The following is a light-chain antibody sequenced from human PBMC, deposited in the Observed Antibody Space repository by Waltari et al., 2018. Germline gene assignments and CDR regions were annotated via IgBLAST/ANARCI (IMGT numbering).Light chain of an antibody. CDR1: QSVGTH. CDR2: GAS. J-gene: IGKJ1*01. CDR3: QQVNSWPWT. Sequence: EIVMTQSPATLSVSPGERATLSCRASQSVGTHLAWYQQRPGQAPRLLIYGASTRATGIPARFSGSGSGTDFILTISSLQSEDFAVYHCQQVNSWPWTFGQGTKVEIK. V-gene: IGKV3-15*01.